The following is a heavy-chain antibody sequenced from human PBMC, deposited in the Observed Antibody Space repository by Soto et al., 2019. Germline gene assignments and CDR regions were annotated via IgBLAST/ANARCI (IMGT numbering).Heavy chain of an antibody. CDR3: ARGGGGYSENYGMDV. V-gene: IGHV1-2*04. CDR1: GYTFTGYY. CDR2: INPNSGGT. D-gene: IGHD5-18*01. Sequence: SVKVSCKASGYTFTGYYMHWVRQAPGQGLEWMGWINPNSGGTNYAQKFQGWVTMTRDTSISTAYMELSRLRSDDTAVYYCARGGGGYSENYGMDVWGQGTTVTAP. J-gene: IGHJ6*02.